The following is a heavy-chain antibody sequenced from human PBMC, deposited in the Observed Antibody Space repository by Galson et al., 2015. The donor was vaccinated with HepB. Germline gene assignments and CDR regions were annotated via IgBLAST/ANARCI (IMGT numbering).Heavy chain of an antibody. D-gene: IGHD2-21*01. CDR3: ARESHCGGYICYFDY. J-gene: IGHJ4*02. CDR2: FSSASSDI. Sequence: SLRLSCAASGLTFYRYNVNWVRQAPGKGLEWVASFSSASSDIYYAHSVKGRFTISSDNTKNSVALQMNTLRAEDTAVYYCARESHCGGYICYFDYWAQGTLVTVSS. V-gene: IGHV3-21*01. CDR1: GLTFYRYN.